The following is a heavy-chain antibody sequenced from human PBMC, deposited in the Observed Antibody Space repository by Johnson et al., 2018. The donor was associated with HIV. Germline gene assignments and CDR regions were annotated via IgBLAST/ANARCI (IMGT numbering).Heavy chain of an antibody. V-gene: IGHV3-74*02. D-gene: IGHD3-9*01. CDR1: GFAFNNYW. CDR2: FNNDGNTT. J-gene: IGHJ3*02. Sequence: VQLVESGGGLVQPGGSLRLSCAASGFAFNNYWMHWVRQAPGKGLVWVSRFNNDGNTTTYADSVKGRFTISRDNAKNPLYLQMDSLRAEDTAVYDCARMGLTGAFDIWGQGTMVTVSS. CDR3: ARMGLTGAFDI.